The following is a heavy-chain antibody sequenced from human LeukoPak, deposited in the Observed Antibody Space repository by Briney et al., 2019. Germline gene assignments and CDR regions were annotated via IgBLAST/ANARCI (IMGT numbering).Heavy chain of an antibody. J-gene: IGHJ4*02. D-gene: IGHD5-18*01. V-gene: IGHV3-53*04. Sequence: GGSLRLSCAGSGFSFGTYIMTWVRQAPGKGLEWVSTIYSGGTTYYADSVMGRFTTSRHNSRNTLYLQMNSLRAEDTAVYYCARVDTVMAYYFDLWGQGTLVTVSS. CDR2: IYSGGTT. CDR1: GFSFGTYI. CDR3: ARVDTVMAYYFDL.